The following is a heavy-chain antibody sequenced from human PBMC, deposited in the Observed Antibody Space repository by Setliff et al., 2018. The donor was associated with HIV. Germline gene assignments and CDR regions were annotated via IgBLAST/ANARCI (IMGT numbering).Heavy chain of an antibody. V-gene: IGHV4-4*07. CDR2: IHTSGST. D-gene: IGHD2-21*01. Sequence: PSETLSLTCTVSGDSIGYYYWSWIRQPAGRGLEWMGRIHTSGSTNYNPSLTSRVTLSVDTSKNQFSLRLKSVTAADTAVYFCAQMSISASVYFDYWGQGTLVTVSS. CDR3: AQMSISASVYFDY. CDR1: GDSIGYYY. J-gene: IGHJ4*02.